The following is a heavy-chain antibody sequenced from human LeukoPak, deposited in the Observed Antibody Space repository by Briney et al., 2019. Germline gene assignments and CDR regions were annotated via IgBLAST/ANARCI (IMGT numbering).Heavy chain of an antibody. CDR2: ISSGSSTI. CDR1: GFTFSSYT. J-gene: IGHJ4*02. V-gene: IGHV3-48*01. D-gene: IGHD2-15*01. CDR3: AKVGCSGGSCYFVLTDFDY. Sequence: PGGSLRLSCAASGFTFSSYTMNWVRQAPGKGLEWVSYISSGSSTIYYADSVKGRFTISRDNAKNSLYLQMNSLRAEDTAFYYCAKVGCSGGSCYFVLTDFDYWGQGTLVTVSS.